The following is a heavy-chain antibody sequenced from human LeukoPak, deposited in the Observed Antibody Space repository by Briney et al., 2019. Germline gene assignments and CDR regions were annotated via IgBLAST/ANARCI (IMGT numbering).Heavy chain of an antibody. CDR3: ARDRAWLAY. CDR1: GFTFSDYY. Sequence: PGGSLRLPCAASGFTFSDYYMSWIRQAPGKGLEWVSYISSSSSYTNYADSVKGRFTISRDNAKNSLYLQMNSLRAEDTAVYYCARDRAWLAYWGQGTLVTVSS. D-gene: IGHD6-19*01. J-gene: IGHJ4*02. CDR2: ISSSSSYT. V-gene: IGHV3-11*06.